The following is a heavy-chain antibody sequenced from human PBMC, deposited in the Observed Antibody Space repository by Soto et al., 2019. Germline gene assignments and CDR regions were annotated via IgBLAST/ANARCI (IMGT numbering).Heavy chain of an antibody. CDR1: GFTFSSYG. CDR2: ISYDGSKK. D-gene: IGHD2-15*01. CDR3: AKTATHSDYYYGMDV. V-gene: IGHV3-30*18. J-gene: IGHJ6*02. Sequence: SXVSLRLSCAASGFTFSSYGIHGVRQAPGKGLELVAVISYDGSKKYYAVSVKGRFTISRDKSKNTLYLQMNSLRAEDTVVYYCAKTATHSDYYYGMDVWGQGTTVTVSS.